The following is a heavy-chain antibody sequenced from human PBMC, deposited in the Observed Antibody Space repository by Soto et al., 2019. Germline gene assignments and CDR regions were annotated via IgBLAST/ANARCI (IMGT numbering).Heavy chain of an antibody. V-gene: IGHV1-18*01. CDR3: ARTGIAARKGAYNWFDP. D-gene: IGHD6-6*01. J-gene: IGHJ5*02. Sequence: ASVKVSCKASGYTFTSYGISWVRQAPGQGLEWMGWISAYNGNTNYAQKLQGRVTMTTDTSTSTAYMELRSLRSDDTAVYYCARTGIAARKGAYNWFDPWGQGTLVTVSS. CDR2: ISAYNGNT. CDR1: GYTFTSYG.